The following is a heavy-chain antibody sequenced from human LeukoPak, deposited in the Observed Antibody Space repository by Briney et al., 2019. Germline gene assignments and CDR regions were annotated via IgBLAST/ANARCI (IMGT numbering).Heavy chain of an antibody. CDR3: ARDVPHNWFDT. J-gene: IGHJ5*02. Sequence: GGSLRLSCAASGITFGNYGMHWVRQGPGKGLVWISCINSDGGGAIYADSVKGRFTVSRDNAKNTLYLQKNSLRAEDTAVYYCARDVPHNWFDTWGQGTLVTVSS. CDR2: INSDGGGA. CDR1: GITFGNYG. V-gene: IGHV3-74*01.